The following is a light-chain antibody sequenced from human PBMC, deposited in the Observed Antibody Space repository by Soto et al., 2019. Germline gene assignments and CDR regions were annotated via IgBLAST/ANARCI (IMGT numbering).Light chain of an antibody. J-gene: IGKJ3*01. CDR3: QQANSFPRT. V-gene: IGKV1-12*01. CDR1: RSISRS. CDR2: AAS. Sequence: DIQMTQSPSTLSASVGDRVTITCRASRSISRSLAWYQQKSGKAPKLLIYAASSLQSGVPSRFSGSGSGTDFTLTINNLQPEDFATYYCQQANSFPRTFGPGTKVDIK.